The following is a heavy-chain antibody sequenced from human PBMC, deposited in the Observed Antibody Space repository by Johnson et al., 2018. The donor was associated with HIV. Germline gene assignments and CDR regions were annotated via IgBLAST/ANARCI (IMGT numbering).Heavy chain of an antibody. CDR3: ARDFLAYYDRSGYYRGDALDI. Sequence: VQLVESGGDLKQPGGSLKLSCKASGFTFSSYEMHWVRQAPGQGLEWVSYISSSGTITDYADTVKGRFTMPRDTAKNSLYLQMNSLRAEDTAVYYCARDFLAYYDRSGYYRGDALDIWGQETMVTVSS. CDR1: GFTFSSYE. D-gene: IGHD3-22*01. CDR2: ISSSGTIT. J-gene: IGHJ3*02. V-gene: IGHV3-48*03.